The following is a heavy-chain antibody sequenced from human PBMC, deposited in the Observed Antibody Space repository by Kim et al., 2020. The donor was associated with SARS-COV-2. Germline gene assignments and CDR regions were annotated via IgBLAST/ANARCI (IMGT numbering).Heavy chain of an antibody. V-gene: IGHV4-59*01. J-gene: IGHJ4*02. CDR3: ARSLYDFWSGYPNYFDY. D-gene: IGHD3-3*01. Sequence: LKSRVTISVDTSKNQFSLKLSSVTAADTAVYYCARSLYDFWSGYPNYFDYWGQGTLVTVSS.